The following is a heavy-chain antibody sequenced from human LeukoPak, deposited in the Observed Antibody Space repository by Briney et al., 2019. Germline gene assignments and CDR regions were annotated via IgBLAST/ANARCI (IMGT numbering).Heavy chain of an antibody. CDR1: GGSISNYY. CDR2: IYNSGIT. Sequence: SETLSLTCTVSGGSISNYYWSWVRQPPGKALEWIGYIYNSGITNYNPSLKSRVTISVDTSKNQLSLKLSSVTAADTAVYYCALLWFGELPFDYWGQGTLVTVSS. V-gene: IGHV4-4*08. CDR3: ALLWFGELPFDY. J-gene: IGHJ4*02. D-gene: IGHD3-10*01.